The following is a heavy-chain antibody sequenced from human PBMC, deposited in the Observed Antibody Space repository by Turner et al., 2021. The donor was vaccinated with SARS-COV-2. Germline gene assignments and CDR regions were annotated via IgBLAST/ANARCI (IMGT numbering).Heavy chain of an antibody. CDR2: IYYSGST. V-gene: IGHV4-59*01. CDR1: GGSISSYY. CDR3: ASYYYDSSGYHYAFDY. D-gene: IGHD3-22*01. Sequence: QVQLQESAPGLVKSSETLSLTCTVSGGSISSYYWSWIRQPPGKGLEWIGYIYYSGSTNYNPSLKSRGAISVDTSKNQFSLKLSSVTAADTAVYYCASYYYDSSGYHYAFDYWGPGTPVTVSS. J-gene: IGHJ4*02.